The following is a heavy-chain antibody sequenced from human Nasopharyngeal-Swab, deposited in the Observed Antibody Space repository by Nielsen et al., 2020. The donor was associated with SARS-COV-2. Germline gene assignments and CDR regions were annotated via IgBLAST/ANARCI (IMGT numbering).Heavy chain of an antibody. V-gene: IGHV3-30-3*01. Sequence: SLNISCAASGFTFSSYAMHWVRQAPGKGLEWVAVISYDGSNKYYADSVKGRFTISRDNSKNTLYLQMNSLRAEDTAVYYCTSPGNFDYWGQGTLVTVSS. CDR2: ISYDGSNK. D-gene: IGHD3-10*01. CDR1: GFTFSSYA. J-gene: IGHJ4*02. CDR3: TSPGNFDY.